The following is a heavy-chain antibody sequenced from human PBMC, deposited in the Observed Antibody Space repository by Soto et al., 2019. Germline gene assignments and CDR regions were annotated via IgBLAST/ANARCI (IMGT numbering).Heavy chain of an antibody. CDR2: LSGSGGTT. V-gene: IGHV3-23*01. CDR1: GATFSNYA. D-gene: IGHD3-10*01. J-gene: IGHJ4*02. Sequence: GGSLRLSCTVSGATFSNYAMNWVRQAPGKGLEWVSSLSGSGGTTYYADSVKGRFIISRDNSKNTLYLLMNSLRAEDTALYYCAKQRADYGSGADTFYFDSWGQGALVTVYS. CDR3: AKQRADYGSGADTFYFDS.